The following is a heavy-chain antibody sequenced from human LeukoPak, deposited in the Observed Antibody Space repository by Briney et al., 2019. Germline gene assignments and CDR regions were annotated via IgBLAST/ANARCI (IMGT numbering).Heavy chain of an antibody. CDR2: ISGSGGSR. V-gene: IGHV3-23*01. Sequence: PGGSLRLSCAASGFTFSDYYMSWIRQAPGKGLEWVSAISGSGGSRYDADSVKGRFTISRDNYKNTLHLQMNSLRAGDTAVYYCAKGYCTGGSCGIDYWGQGTLVTVSS. CDR3: AKGYCTGGSCGIDY. D-gene: IGHD2-15*01. CDR1: GFTFSDYY. J-gene: IGHJ4*02.